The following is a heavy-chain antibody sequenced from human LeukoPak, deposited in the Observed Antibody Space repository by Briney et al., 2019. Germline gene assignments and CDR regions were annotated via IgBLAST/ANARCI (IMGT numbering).Heavy chain of an antibody. Sequence: GESLKISCKGSGYSFTSYWIGWVRQMPGKGLEWMGIIYPGDSDTRYSPSFQGQVTISADKSISTAYLQWSSLKASDTAMYYCARHNGTFYDSMYYFDYWGQGTLVTVSS. V-gene: IGHV5-51*01. J-gene: IGHJ4*02. D-gene: IGHD3-3*01. CDR2: IYPGDSDT. CDR3: ARHNGTFYDSMYYFDY. CDR1: GYSFTSYW.